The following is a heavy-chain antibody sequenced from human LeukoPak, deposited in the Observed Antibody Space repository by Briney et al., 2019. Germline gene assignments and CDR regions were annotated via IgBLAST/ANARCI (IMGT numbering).Heavy chain of an antibody. CDR2: IYYSGST. V-gene: IGHV4-39*01. CDR3: ARFAAAISIDY. J-gene: IGHJ4*02. CDR1: GGSISSSSYY. D-gene: IGHD2-2*01. Sequence: SETLSLTCTVSGGSISSSSYYWGWIRQPPGKGLEWIGSIYYSGSTYYNPSLKSRVTISVDTSKNQFSLKLSSVTAADTAVYYCARFAAAISIDYWGQGTLVTVSS.